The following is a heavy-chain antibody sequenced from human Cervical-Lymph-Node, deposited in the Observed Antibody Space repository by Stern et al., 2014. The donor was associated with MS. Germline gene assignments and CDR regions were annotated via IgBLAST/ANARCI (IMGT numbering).Heavy chain of an antibody. CDR3: AREVADSGYSDS. J-gene: IGHJ4*01. CDR1: GFTFSYYT. V-gene: IGHV3-21*06. Sequence: EVQLVESGGGLVKPGGSLRLSCAVSGFTFSYYTLNWVRQAPGKGLEWVSSLSSRGTNIYYVDSVKGRFTISRDNANSSLFLQMNSLRAEDTAVYYCAREVADSGYSDSWGQGTLVTVSS. CDR2: LSSRGTNI. D-gene: IGHD6-25*01.